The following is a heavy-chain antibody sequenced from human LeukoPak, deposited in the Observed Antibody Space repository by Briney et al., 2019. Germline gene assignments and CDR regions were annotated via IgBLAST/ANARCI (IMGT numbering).Heavy chain of an antibody. J-gene: IGHJ4*02. CDR2: ISWNSGTI. V-gene: IGHV3-9*01. CDR3: AKDIPAVS. CDR1: GFTFDDYA. D-gene: IGHD6-13*01. Sequence: GGSLRLSCAASGFTFDDYAVHWVRQAPGKGLEWVSGISWNSGTIGYADSAKGRFTISRDNAKNSLYLQMNSLRAEDTALYYCAKDIPAVSWGQGTLVTVSS.